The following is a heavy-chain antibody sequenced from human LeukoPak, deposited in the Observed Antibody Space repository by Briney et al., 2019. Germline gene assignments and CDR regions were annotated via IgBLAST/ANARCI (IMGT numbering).Heavy chain of an antibody. CDR2: VSASGDRP. D-gene: IGHD3-10*01. J-gene: IGHJ4*02. CDR3: ANGSPLGH. V-gene: IGHV3-23*01. Sequence: GGSLRPSYAASGFPFSSYPMSSVRQAPGKGLEWVSSVSASGDRPSYADSVQGRFTISRDNSKNTLCLQMKSLRAEDTAVYYCANGSPLGHWGQGTLVTVSS. CDR1: GFPFSSYP.